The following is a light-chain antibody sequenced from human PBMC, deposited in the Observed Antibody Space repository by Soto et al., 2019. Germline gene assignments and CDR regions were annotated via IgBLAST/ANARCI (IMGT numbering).Light chain of an antibody. CDR3: QSYYSSLSGWV. CDR2: GDN. CDR1: SSNIGARYD. J-gene: IGLJ3*02. V-gene: IGLV1-40*01. Sequence: QSVLTQPHSVSGAPGQRVTISCIGSSSNIGARYDVHWYQQLPGTAPKLLIYGDNNRPSGVPDRFSGSKSGTSASLAITGLQAEDEADYYCQSYYSSLSGWVFGGGTKLTVL.